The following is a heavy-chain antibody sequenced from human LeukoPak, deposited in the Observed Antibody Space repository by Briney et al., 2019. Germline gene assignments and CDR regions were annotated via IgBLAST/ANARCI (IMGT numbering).Heavy chain of an antibody. CDR2: IYYSGST. Sequence: SETLSLTCAVYGGSFSGYYWSWIRQPPGKGLEWIGYIYYSGSTNYNPSLKSRVTISVDTSKNQFSLKLSSVTAADTAVYYCASTHCSGGSCYPFDYWGQGTLVTVSS. CDR1: GGSFSGYY. D-gene: IGHD2-15*01. V-gene: IGHV4-59*01. J-gene: IGHJ4*02. CDR3: ASTHCSGGSCYPFDY.